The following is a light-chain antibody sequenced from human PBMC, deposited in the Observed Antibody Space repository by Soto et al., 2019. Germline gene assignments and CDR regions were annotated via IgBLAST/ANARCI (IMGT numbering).Light chain of an antibody. CDR3: SSYTSSSTLGGV. J-gene: IGLJ1*01. V-gene: IGLV2-14*01. Sequence: QSALTQPASVSGSPGQSITISCTGTISDVGGYNYVSWYQQHPGKAPKLMIYDVSNRPSGVSNRFSGSKSGNTASLTISGLQAEDEADYYCSSYTSSSTLGGVFGTGTKVTVL. CDR1: ISDVGGYNY. CDR2: DVS.